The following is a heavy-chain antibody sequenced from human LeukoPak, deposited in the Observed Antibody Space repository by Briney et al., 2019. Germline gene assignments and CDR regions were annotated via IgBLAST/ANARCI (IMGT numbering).Heavy chain of an antibody. V-gene: IGHV3-7*01. CDR2: IKQDGSEK. D-gene: IGHD3-16*01. Sequence: PGGSLRLSCAASGFTLSRYWMSWVRQAPGRGVAWVANIKQDGSEKYYVDSVKGRFTISRDNAKNSLYLQMNSLRAEDTAVYYCARVGDGWVYYYYMDVWGKGTTVTVSS. CDR3: ARVGDGWVYYYYMDV. CDR1: GFTLSRYW. J-gene: IGHJ6*03.